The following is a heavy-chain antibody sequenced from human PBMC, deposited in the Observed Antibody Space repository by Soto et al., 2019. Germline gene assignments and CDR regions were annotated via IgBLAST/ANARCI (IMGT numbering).Heavy chain of an antibody. CDR2: IIHSGTT. D-gene: IGHD2-2*01. V-gene: IGHV4-34*01. J-gene: IGHJ4*02. CDR1: GGSFSGYY. Sequence: QVQLQQWGARLLKPSETLSLTCAVYGGSFSGYYWNWIRQSPGKGLEWIGEIIHSGTTNYHPSLKSRVTISVDTSKNQFSLSLSSVTAADTAVYYCARGRARDSTSPLRYWGQVTLVTVSS. CDR3: ARGRARDSTSPLRY.